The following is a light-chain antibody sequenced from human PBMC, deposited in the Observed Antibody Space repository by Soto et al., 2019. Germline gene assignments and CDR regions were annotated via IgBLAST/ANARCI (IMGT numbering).Light chain of an antibody. CDR3: FSYAGSTSWV. Sequence: QSALTQPASVSGSPGQSITISCFGTRSNVGNFDLVSWYQQLPGKAPKLIIYQDTERPSGVSDRFYGSKSGNTASLTISGLQAEDEADYYCFSYAGSTSWVFGRGTKLTVL. CDR2: QDT. J-gene: IGLJ3*02. CDR1: RSNVGNFDL. V-gene: IGLV2-23*01.